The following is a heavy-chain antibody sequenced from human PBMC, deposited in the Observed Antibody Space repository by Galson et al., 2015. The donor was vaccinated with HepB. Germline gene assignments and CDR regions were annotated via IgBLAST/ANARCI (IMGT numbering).Heavy chain of an antibody. Sequence: SLRLSCAASGFTFSSYWMHWVRQAPGKGLVWVSRINSDGSSTSYADSVKGRFTISRDNAKNTLYLQMNSLRAEDTAVYYCAREEQQLVLGFRWFDPWGQGTLVTVSS. D-gene: IGHD6-13*01. V-gene: IGHV3-74*01. CDR2: INSDGSST. J-gene: IGHJ5*02. CDR1: GFTFSSYW. CDR3: AREEQQLVLGFRWFDP.